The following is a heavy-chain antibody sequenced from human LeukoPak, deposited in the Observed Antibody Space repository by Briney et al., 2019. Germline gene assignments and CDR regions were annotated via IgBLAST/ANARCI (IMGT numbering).Heavy chain of an antibody. D-gene: IGHD3-22*01. CDR1: GFTFSSYA. V-gene: IGHV3-64D*09. CDR3: VKATPGDSSGYYYPFRS. Sequence: GGSLRLSCSASGFTFSSYAMHWVRQAPGKGLEYVSAISSNGGSTYYADSVKGRFTISRDNSRNTLYLQMSSLRAEDTAVHYCVKATPGDSSGYYYPFRSWGQGTLVTVSS. CDR2: ISSNGGST. J-gene: IGHJ5*02.